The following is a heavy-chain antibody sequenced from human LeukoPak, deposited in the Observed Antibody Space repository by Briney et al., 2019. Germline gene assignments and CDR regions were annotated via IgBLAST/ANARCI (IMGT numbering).Heavy chain of an antibody. D-gene: IGHD2-2*01. Sequence: SETLSLTCGVYGGSFSGYYWTWIRQSPGLGLEWIGEIIHSGRTNYNPSLTSRVSISVDTSKNQFSLELSSVTAADTAVYYCARGILVTVYAAFDYWGQGTLVTVSS. CDR2: IIHSGRT. J-gene: IGHJ4*02. CDR1: GGSFSGYY. CDR3: ARGILVTVYAAFDY. V-gene: IGHV4-34*01.